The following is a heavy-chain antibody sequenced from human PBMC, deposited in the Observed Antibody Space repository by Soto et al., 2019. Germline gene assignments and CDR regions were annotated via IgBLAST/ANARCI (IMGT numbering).Heavy chain of an antibody. V-gene: IGHV4-34*01. Sequence: SETLSLTCAVYGGSFSGYYWSWIRQPPGKGLEWIGEINHSGSTNYNPSLKSRVTISVDTSKNQFSLKLSSVTAADTAVYYCARGRRIFGYCSGGSCHWFDPWGQGTLVTVSS. D-gene: IGHD2-15*01. CDR2: INHSGST. J-gene: IGHJ5*02. CDR1: GGSFSGYY. CDR3: ARGRRIFGYCSGGSCHWFDP.